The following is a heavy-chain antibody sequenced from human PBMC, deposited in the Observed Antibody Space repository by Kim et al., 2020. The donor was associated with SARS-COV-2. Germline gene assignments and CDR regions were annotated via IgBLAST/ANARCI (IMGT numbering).Heavy chain of an antibody. Sequence: TRITISGDTSKNQFSLKLSSVTAADTAVYYCARPPEADSGGWYEDWYFDLWGRGTLVTVSS. CDR3: ARPPEADSGGWYEDWYFDL. V-gene: IGHV4-39*01. J-gene: IGHJ2*01. D-gene: IGHD6-19*01.